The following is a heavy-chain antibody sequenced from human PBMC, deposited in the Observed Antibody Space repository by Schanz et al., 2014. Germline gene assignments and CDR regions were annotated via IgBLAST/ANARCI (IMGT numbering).Heavy chain of an antibody. CDR2: LWHDGSKK. D-gene: IGHD3-22*01. CDR1: GFTFSSYD. CDR3: AKDRSWDYDSSGYFDY. J-gene: IGHJ4*02. V-gene: IGHV3-33*06. Sequence: VQLLESGGGLVQPGGSLRLSCVASGFTFSSYDVFWVRQAPGKGLEWVAILWHDGSKKYYADSVKGRFTISRDNSKNTLYLQMNSLRAEDTAVYYCAKDRSWDYDSSGYFDYWGQGTLVTVSS.